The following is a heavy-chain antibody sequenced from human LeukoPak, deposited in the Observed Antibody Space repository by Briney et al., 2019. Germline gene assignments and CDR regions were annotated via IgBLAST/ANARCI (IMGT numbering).Heavy chain of an antibody. CDR3: ARGPDSFDI. CDR1: GGSISSYY. V-gene: IGHV4-59*01. CDR2: IYYSGST. Sequence: SETLSLTCTVAGGSISSYYWSWIRQPPGKGLEWIGYIYYSGSTNYNPSLKSRVTISVDTSKNQFSLKLSSVTAADTAVYYCARGPDSFDIWGQGTMVTVSS. J-gene: IGHJ3*02.